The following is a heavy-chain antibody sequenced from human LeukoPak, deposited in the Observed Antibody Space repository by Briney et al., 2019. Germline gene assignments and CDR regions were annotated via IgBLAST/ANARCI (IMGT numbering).Heavy chain of an antibody. CDR2: IGYDGSNK. CDR1: GFTFSSYG. D-gene: IGHD3-16*02. V-gene: IGHV3-33*01. CDR3: AREDVYGSYQDY. J-gene: IGHJ4*02. Sequence: GGSLRLSCAASGFTFSSYGMHWVRQAPGKGLEWVAVIGYDGSNKYYADSEKGRFTISRDNSKNTLYLQMNSLRAEDTAVYYCAREDVYGSYQDYWGQGTLVTVSS.